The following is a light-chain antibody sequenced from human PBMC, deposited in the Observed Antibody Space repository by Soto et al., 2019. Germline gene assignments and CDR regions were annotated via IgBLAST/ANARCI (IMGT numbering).Light chain of an antibody. V-gene: IGKV3-20*01. CDR1: ESVSSTY. Sequence: EIVLTQSPGTLSLSPGDRATLSCRASESVSSTYFAWYQQKPGQSPRLLIDGASSRASGIPGRFSGSGSGTYFTLTISRMEPEDLAVYYCQQYGSSPPDTFGGGTKVEIK. CDR2: GAS. CDR3: QQYGSSPPDT. J-gene: IGKJ4*01.